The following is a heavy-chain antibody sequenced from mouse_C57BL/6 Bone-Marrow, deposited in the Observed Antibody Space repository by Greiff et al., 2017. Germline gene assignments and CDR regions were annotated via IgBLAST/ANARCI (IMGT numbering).Heavy chain of an antibody. CDR1: GYTFTDYY. D-gene: IGHD1-1*01. Sequence: VQLQQSGPVLVKPGASVKMSCKASGYTFTDYYMNWVKQSHGKSLEWIGVINPYNGGTSYNQKFKGKATLTVDKSSSTAYMELNSLTSEDSAVFYGARNLYGSSPYWYFDVWGTGTTVTVSS. V-gene: IGHV1-19*01. CDR2: INPYNGGT. J-gene: IGHJ1*03. CDR3: ARNLYGSSPYWYFDV.